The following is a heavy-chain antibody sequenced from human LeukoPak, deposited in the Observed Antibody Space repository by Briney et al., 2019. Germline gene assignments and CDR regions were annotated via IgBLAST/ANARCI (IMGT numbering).Heavy chain of an antibody. Sequence: GGSLRLSCAVSGFTVSSNYMSWVRQAPGKGLEWVSVIYSGGSAYYADSMRGRFTVSRDNSKNTLYLQMNSLRAEDTAVYYCARTDVSGSYDAFDIWGQGTMVTVSS. CDR3: ARTDVSGSYDAFDI. CDR2: IYSGGSA. V-gene: IGHV3-66*02. J-gene: IGHJ3*02. CDR1: GFTVSSNY. D-gene: IGHD6-25*01.